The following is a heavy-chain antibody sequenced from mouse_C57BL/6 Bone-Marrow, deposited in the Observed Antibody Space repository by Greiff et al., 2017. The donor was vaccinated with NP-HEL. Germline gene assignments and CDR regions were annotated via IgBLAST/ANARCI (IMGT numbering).Heavy chain of an antibody. V-gene: IGHV5-17*01. CDR1: GFTFSDYG. CDR3: ARKSIYYDYGGFAY. D-gene: IGHD2-4*01. CDR2: ISSGSSTI. J-gene: IGHJ3*01. Sequence: EVKLVESGGGLVKPGGSLKLSCAASGFTFSDYGMHWVRQAPEKGLEWVAYISSGSSTIYYADTVKGRFTISRDNAKNTLFLQMTSLRSEDTAMYYCARKSIYYDYGGFAYWGQGTLVTVSA.